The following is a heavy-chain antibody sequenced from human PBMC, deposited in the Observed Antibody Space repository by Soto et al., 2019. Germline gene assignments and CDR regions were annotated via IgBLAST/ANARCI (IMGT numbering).Heavy chain of an antibody. Sequence: SETLSLTCTVSGGSISSGGYYWSWIRQHPGKGLEWIGYIYYSGSTYYNPSLKSRVTISVDTSKNQLSLKLSSVTAADTAVYYCARGSPRLKIAGWFDPWGQGTLVTVSS. CDR1: GGSISSGGYY. D-gene: IGHD2-21*01. CDR2: IYYSGST. CDR3: ARGSPRLKIAGWFDP. J-gene: IGHJ5*02. V-gene: IGHV4-31*03.